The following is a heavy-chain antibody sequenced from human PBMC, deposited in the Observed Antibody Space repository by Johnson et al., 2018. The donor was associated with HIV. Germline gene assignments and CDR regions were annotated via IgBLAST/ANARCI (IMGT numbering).Heavy chain of an antibody. J-gene: IGHJ3*02. V-gene: IGHV3-74*02. CDR3: ARAQLLADDAFNN. CDR2: INSDGSSS. CDR1: GFTFSTNW. D-gene: IGHD6-6*01. Sequence: VQLVESGGDLVQPGGSLRLSCVGSGFTFSTNWMHWVRQAPGQGLVWVSRINSDGSSSSYADSVKGRFTISRDNAKNTLYLQLNSLRVEDTAIYYCARAQLLADDAFNNWGQGTMVTVSS.